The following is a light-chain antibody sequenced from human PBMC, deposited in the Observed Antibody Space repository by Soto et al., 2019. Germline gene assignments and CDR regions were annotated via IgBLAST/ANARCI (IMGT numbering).Light chain of an antibody. CDR1: SSDVGGYNY. V-gene: IGLV2-14*01. CDR2: GVT. J-gene: IGLJ2*01. CDR3: AAWDDSLNGVV. Sequence: QSVLTQPASVSGSPGQSITISCTGTSSDVGGYNYVSWYQKHPGKAPKLMISGVTNRPAGVSNRFSGSKSGNTASLTITGLQAEDEADYYCAAWDDSLNGVVFGGGTKLTVL.